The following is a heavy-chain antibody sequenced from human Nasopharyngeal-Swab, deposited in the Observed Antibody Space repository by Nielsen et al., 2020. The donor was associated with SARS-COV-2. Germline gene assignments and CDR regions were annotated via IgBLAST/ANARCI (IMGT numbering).Heavy chain of an antibody. CDR3: AREGNTSAGDYYYGMDV. D-gene: IGHD2-2*01. Sequence: GGSLRLSCAASGFTFSDYYMSWIPQAPGKGLEWVSYISSSTSYTNYADSVKGRFTISRDNAKNSLYLQMNSLRAEDTAVYYCAREGNTSAGDYYYGMDVWGQGTTVTVSS. V-gene: IGHV3-11*06. CDR2: ISSSTSYT. CDR1: GFTFSDYY. J-gene: IGHJ6*02.